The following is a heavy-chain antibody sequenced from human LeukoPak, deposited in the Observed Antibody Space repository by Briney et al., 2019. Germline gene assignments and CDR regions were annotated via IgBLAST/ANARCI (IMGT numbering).Heavy chain of an antibody. V-gene: IGHV3-23*01. CDR1: GFTFSSYA. Sequence: GGSLRLSCAASGFTFSSYAMSWVRQAPGKGLEWVSAISGSGGSTYYADSVKGRFTISRDNSKNTLYLQTNSLRAEDTAVYYCAKDFADFWSGYSPFDYWGQGTLVTVSS. CDR2: ISGSGGST. D-gene: IGHD3-3*01. J-gene: IGHJ4*02. CDR3: AKDFADFWSGYSPFDY.